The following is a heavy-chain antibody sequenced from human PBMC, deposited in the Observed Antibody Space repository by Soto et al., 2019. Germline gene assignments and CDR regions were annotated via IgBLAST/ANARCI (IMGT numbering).Heavy chain of an antibody. V-gene: IGHV4-59*01. Sequence: SETLSLTCTVSGGSISSYYWSWIRQPPGKGLEWIGYIYYSGSTNYNPSLKSRVTISVDTSKNQFSLKLSSVTAADTAVYYCARVGVLRYFDWSYGMDVWGQGTTVTVSS. D-gene: IGHD3-9*01. CDR2: IYYSGST. J-gene: IGHJ6*02. CDR3: ARVGVLRYFDWSYGMDV. CDR1: GGSISSYY.